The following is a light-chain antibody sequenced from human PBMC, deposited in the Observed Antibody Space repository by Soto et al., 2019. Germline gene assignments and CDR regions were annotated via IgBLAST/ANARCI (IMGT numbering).Light chain of an antibody. CDR3: ATWDSALSAGV. V-gene: IGLV2-14*01. CDR1: MRDVGAYNL. J-gene: IGLJ3*02. CDR2: EVR. Sequence: QSALTQPASVSGSAGQSITISCSGTMRDVGAYNLVSWYQQHPGTAPKLIIYEVRNRPSGISSRFSGSRSGNTASLTISGLQSEDEGDYYCATWDSALSAGVFGGGTKVTVL.